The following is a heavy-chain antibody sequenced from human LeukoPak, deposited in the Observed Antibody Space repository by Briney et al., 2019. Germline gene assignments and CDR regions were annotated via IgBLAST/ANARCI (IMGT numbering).Heavy chain of an antibody. J-gene: IGHJ4*02. CDR2: ISGSGGST. Sequence: GGSLRLSCAASGFTFSSYAMSWVRQAPGKGLEWVSAISGSGGSTYYADSVKGRFTISRDNSKNTLYLQMNSLRAEDTAVYYCARDPRGYSYGYFDYWGQGTLVTVSS. D-gene: IGHD5-18*01. CDR3: ARDPRGYSYGYFDY. CDR1: GFTFSSYA. V-gene: IGHV3-23*01.